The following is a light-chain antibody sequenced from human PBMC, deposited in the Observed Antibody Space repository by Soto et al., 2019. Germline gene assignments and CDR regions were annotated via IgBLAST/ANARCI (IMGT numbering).Light chain of an antibody. CDR2: GVS. V-gene: IGKV1-39*01. CDR3: QQSYSTPLT. Sequence: DIQVTQSPSTLSASVGDRVIITCRAGQPIITSLHWFQQKPGKAPKLLIYGVSNLQPVVPSRFSGRGTGTEFTLIISRLHPDDIAVYYCQQSYSTPLTFGGGTKVQI. J-gene: IGKJ4*01. CDR1: QPIITS.